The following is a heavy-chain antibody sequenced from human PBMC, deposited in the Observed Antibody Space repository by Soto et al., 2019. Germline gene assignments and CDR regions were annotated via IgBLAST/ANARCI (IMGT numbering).Heavy chain of an antibody. CDR3: AREDGRDYYYYGMDV. D-gene: IGHD2-21*01. V-gene: IGHV3-30-3*01. J-gene: IGHJ6*02. Sequence: PGGSLRLSCAASGFTFSSYAMHWVRQAPGKGLEWVAVISYDGSNKYCADSVKGRFTIPRDNSKNTLYLQMNSLRAEDTAVYYCAREDGRDYYYYGMDVWGQGTTVTVSS. CDR1: GFTFSSYA. CDR2: ISYDGSNK.